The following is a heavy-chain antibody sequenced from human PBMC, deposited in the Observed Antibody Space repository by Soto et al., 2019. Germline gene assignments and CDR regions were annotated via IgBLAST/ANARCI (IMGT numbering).Heavy chain of an antibody. CDR3: VSDPNLTLTFHYYGMDV. CDR1: GYTFTSYY. CDR2: INASTGSA. V-gene: IGHV1-46*01. Sequence: QVQLMQSGAEVKKPGSSVKVSFKASGYTFTSYYIPWVRQAPGQGLEWMRIINASTGSASYARMFQGRVAMTRDTSTNTVYMEVSSLRSEDTAVYSCVSDPNLTLTFHYYGMDVWGQGTTVTVSS. J-gene: IGHJ6*02.